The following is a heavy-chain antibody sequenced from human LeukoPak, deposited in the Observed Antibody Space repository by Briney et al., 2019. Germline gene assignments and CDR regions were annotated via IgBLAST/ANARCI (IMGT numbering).Heavy chain of an antibody. CDR1: GFTVSSNY. J-gene: IGHJ6*02. V-gene: IGHV3-21*01. Sequence: PGGSLRLSCAASGFTVSSNYMNWVRQAPGKGLEWVSSISSSSSYIYYADSVKGRFTISRDNAKNSLYLQMNSLRAEDTAVYYCARTPYCSSTSCPYGMDVWGQGTTVTVSS. D-gene: IGHD2-2*01. CDR2: ISSSSSYI. CDR3: ARTPYCSSTSCPYGMDV.